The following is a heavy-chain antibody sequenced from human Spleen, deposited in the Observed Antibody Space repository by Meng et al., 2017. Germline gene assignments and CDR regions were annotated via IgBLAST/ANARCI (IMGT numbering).Heavy chain of an antibody. CDR1: GGTFSSYA. J-gene: IGHJ6*02. Sequence: SVKVSCKASGGTFSSYAISWVRQAPGQGLEWMGGIIPIFGTANYAQKFQGRVTITADKSTSTAYMELSSLRSEDTAVYYCARAHVVDTAMVKYGMDVWGQGTTVTVSS. CDR3: ARAHVVDTAMVKYGMDV. D-gene: IGHD5-18*01. CDR2: IIPIFGTA. V-gene: IGHV1-69*06.